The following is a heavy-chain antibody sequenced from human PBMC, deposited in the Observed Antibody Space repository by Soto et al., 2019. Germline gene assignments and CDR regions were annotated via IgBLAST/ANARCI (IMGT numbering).Heavy chain of an antibody. D-gene: IGHD3-10*01. CDR3: AKGGGLRNQLLYGYYFHGMDV. J-gene: IGHJ6*02. CDR2: TSGSGGSA. CDR1: GFSFSSYA. V-gene: IGHV3-23*01. Sequence: EVQLLQSGGGLVQPGMSLRISCVASGFSFSSYAMSWGRQAPGKGLEWVSSTSGSGGSAYYADSVKGRFTIARDNSKNTLHLEVSSLRAEDTAVYYCAKGGGLRNQLLYGYYFHGMDVWGQGTTVTVSS.